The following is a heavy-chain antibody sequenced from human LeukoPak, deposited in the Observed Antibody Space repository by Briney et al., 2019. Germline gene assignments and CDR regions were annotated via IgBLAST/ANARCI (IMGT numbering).Heavy chain of an antibody. V-gene: IGHV4-4*09. CDR1: GFTFSNYE. D-gene: IGHD2-15*01. CDR3: SVAGS. Sequence: GSLRLSCAASGFTFSNYEMNWVRQPPGKGLEWIGYIYTSGRTSYNPSLRSRVTISVDTSKNQFSLKLNSVTAADTAVYYCSVAGSWGQGTLVTVSS. J-gene: IGHJ4*02. CDR2: IYTSGRT.